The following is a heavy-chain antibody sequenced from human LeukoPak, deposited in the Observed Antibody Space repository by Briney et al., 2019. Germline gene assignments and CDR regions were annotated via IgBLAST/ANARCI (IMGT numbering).Heavy chain of an antibody. CDR2: IYYSGST. CDR1: GGSISSYY. D-gene: IGHD3-10*01. V-gene: IGHV4-59*01. CDR3: ARANLWPSYYFDY. Sequence: SVTLSLTCTVSGGSISSYYWSWIRQPPGKGLEWIGYIYYSGSTNYNPSLKSRVTISVDTSKNQFSLKLSSVTAADTAVYYCARANLWPSYYFDYWGHGTLVTASS. J-gene: IGHJ4*01.